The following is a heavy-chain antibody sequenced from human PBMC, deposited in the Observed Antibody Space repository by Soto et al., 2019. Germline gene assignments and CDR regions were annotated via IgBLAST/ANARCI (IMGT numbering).Heavy chain of an antibody. V-gene: IGHV1-18*01. CDR2: ISAHNGNT. CDR3: ERGRYGDY. J-gene: IGHJ4*02. D-gene: IGHD5-18*01. Sequence: QVHLVQSGAEVKKPGASVKVSCKVSGYAFTTYGITWVRQAPGQGLEWMGWISAHNGNTNYAQKLQCRVTVTRDTSTSTAYMELRSLRSDDTAVYYCERGRYGDYWGQGALVTVSS. CDR1: GYAFTTYG.